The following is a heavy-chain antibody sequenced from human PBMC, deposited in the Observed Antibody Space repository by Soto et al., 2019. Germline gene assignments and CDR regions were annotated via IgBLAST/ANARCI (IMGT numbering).Heavy chain of an antibody. CDR3: ASQGYCSSTSCYRGFDY. Sequence: QVQLVQSGAEVKKPGSSVKVSCKASGGTFSSYTISWVRQAPGQGLEWMGRIIPILGIANYAQKFQGRVTITADKSTSTAYMELSSRRSEDTAVYYCASQGYCSSTSCYRGFDYWGQGTLVTVSS. V-gene: IGHV1-69*02. J-gene: IGHJ4*02. CDR2: IIPILGIA. D-gene: IGHD2-2*01. CDR1: GGTFSSYT.